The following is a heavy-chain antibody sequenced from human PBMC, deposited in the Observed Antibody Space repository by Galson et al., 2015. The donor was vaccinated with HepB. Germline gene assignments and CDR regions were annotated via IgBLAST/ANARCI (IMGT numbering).Heavy chain of an antibody. D-gene: IGHD6-13*01. Sequence: SVKVSCKASGGTFSSYGISWARQAPGQGLEWMGGIIPTFGIANYAQKFQGRVTITADEPTSTAYMELSSLRSEDTAVYYCVRDNMGRIAAAVPNWFDPWGQGTLVTVSS. CDR3: VRDNMGRIAAAVPNWFDP. V-gene: IGHV1-69*13. CDR2: IIPTFGIA. CDR1: GGTFSSYG. J-gene: IGHJ5*02.